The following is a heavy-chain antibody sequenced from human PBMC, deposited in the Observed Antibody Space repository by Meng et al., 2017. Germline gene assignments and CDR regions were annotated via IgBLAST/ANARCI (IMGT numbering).Heavy chain of an antibody. V-gene: IGHV1-2*02. D-gene: IGHD3-22*01. Sequence: GESLKISCKASGYTFTSYYMHWVRQAPGQGLEWMGWINPNSGGTNYAQKFQGRVTMTRDTSISTAYMKLSRLRSDDTAVYYCARGWDSSGYYYWGQGTLVTVSS. CDR1: GYTFTSYY. CDR3: ARGWDSSGYYY. J-gene: IGHJ4*02. CDR2: INPNSGGT.